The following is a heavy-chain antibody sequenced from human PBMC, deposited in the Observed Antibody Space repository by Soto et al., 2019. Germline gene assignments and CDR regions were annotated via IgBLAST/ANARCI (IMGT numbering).Heavy chain of an antibody. CDR3: ARDHKGGYYYYGMDV. J-gene: IGHJ6*02. CDR1: GFTFSSFE. Sequence: GGSLRLSCAASGFTFSSFEMNWVGQAPGKGLEGVSYISSSGSSIYYADSVKGRFTISRYNAKNSLYLQMNSLRAEDTAVYYCARDHKGGYYYYGMDVWGQGTTVTVSS. V-gene: IGHV3-48*03. CDR2: ISSSGSSI.